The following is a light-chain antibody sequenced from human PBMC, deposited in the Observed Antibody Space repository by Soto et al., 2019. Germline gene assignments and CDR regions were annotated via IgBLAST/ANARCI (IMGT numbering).Light chain of an antibody. J-gene: IGKJ5*01. CDR3: QQYNDYST. V-gene: IGKV1-16*02. CDR1: QDINNY. Sequence: DIQLTQSPSSLSASVGDTVTITCRASQDINNYLAWFQQKPGKAPKSLIYAASSLQSGGPSKFSGRVSGTHFTLTISNSHPEDFATYYCQQYNDYSTFGQGTRLEIK. CDR2: AAS.